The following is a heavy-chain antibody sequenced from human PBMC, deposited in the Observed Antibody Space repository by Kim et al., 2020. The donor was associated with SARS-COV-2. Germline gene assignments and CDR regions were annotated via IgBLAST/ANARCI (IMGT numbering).Heavy chain of an antibody. Sequence: SETLSLTCTVSGGSISSYYWSWIRQPPGKGLEWIGYIYYSGSTNYNPSLKSRVTISVDTSKNQFSLKLSSVTAADTAVYYCARSPRIMITFGGVIGPLDYWGQGTLVTVSS. J-gene: IGHJ4*02. CDR3: ARSPRIMITFGGVIGPLDY. CDR2: IYYSGST. D-gene: IGHD3-16*02. CDR1: GGSISSYY. V-gene: IGHV4-59*01.